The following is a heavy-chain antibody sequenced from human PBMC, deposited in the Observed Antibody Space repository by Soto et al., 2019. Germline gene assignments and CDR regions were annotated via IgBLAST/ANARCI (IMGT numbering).Heavy chain of an antibody. CDR1: GYTFTSYA. D-gene: IGHD3-10*01. Sequence: GASVKVSCKASGYTFTSYAMHWVRQAPGQRLEWMGWINAGNGNTKYSQKFQGRVTITRDTSASTAYMELSSLRSEDTAVYYCASHKIELLWFGEPASSSSGMDVWAQGNTLTVSS. J-gene: IGHJ6*02. CDR2: INAGNGNT. V-gene: IGHV1-3*01. CDR3: ASHKIELLWFGEPASSSSGMDV.